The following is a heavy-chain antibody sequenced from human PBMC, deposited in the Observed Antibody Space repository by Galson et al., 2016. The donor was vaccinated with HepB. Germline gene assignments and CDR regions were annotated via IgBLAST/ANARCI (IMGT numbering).Heavy chain of an antibody. CDR2: SSVSGATT. J-gene: IGHJ4*02. CDR1: GFTFIKYA. Sequence: LRLSCAASGFTFIKYAMTWVRQAPGKGLEWVSASSVSGATTYYADLVKGRFTISRDNSKSTLYLHMRSLRADDTAVYYWARDLSFYSASGSYVLTPKYFDYWGQGTLVTVSS. V-gene: IGHV3-23*01. CDR3: ARDLSFYSASGSYVLTPKYFDY. D-gene: IGHD3-10*01.